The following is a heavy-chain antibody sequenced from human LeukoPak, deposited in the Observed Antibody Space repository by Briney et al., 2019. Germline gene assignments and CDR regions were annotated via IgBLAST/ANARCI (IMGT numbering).Heavy chain of an antibody. CDR2: INHSGST. Sequence: PSETLSLTCAVYGGSFSGYYWSRIRQPPGKGLEWIGEINHSGSTNYNPSLKSRVTISVDTSKNQFSLKLSSVTAADTAMYYCARLTYYYDTDAFDIWGQGTMVTVSS. CDR3: ARLTYYYDTDAFDI. J-gene: IGHJ3*02. CDR1: GGSFSGYY. V-gene: IGHV4-34*01. D-gene: IGHD3-22*01.